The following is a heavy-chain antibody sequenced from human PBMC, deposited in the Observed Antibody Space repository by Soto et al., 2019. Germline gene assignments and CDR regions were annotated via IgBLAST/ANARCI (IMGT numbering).Heavy chain of an antibody. CDR3: TTTTVTSDFHF. V-gene: IGHV3-9*01. CDR1: GFRFDKSA. CDR2: ISYNSVVI. D-gene: IGHD4-17*01. J-gene: IGHJ4*02. Sequence: GGSLRLCCEASGFRFDKSAMHWVREIPGKGLEWVSGISYNSVVINYVDSVKGRFAISRDNAKNSLYLQMNSLRVEDTAVSYCTTTTVTSDFHFWGLGALVTVSS.